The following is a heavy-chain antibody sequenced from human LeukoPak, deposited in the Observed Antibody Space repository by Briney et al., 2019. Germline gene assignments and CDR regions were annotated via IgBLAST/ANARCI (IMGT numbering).Heavy chain of an antibody. Sequence: ASVNVSCTASGYTFTSYAISCVRQAPGQGLEWVGWISAYNGNTNYAQKLQGRVTMTTDTSTSTVYMELRSLRSDATAVYYCARDGRYNLNYADYWGQGTLVTVSS. CDR3: ARDGRYNLNYADY. CDR2: ISAYNGNT. V-gene: IGHV1-18*01. D-gene: IGHD1-20*01. CDR1: GYTFTSYA. J-gene: IGHJ4*02.